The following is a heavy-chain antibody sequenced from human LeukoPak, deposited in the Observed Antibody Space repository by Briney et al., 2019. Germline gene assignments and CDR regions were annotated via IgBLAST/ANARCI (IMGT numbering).Heavy chain of an antibody. Sequence: PGGSLRLSCAASGFTFSDYYMSWIRQAPGKGLEWVSYISSSGSTIYYADSVKGRFTISRDNAKNSLYLQMNSLRAEDTAVYYCARERTYCSSTSCFGIYYYGMDVWGQGTTVTVSS. CDR2: ISSSGSTI. CDR1: GFTFSDYY. J-gene: IGHJ6*02. CDR3: ARERTYCSSTSCFGIYYYGMDV. V-gene: IGHV3-11*01. D-gene: IGHD2-2*01.